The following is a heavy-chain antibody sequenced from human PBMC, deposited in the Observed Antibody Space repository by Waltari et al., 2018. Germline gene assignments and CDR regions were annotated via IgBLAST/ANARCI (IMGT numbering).Heavy chain of an antibody. Sequence: QVQLQESGPGLVKPSETLSLTCTVSGGSISSYYWSWIRQPPGKGLEWIGYIYYSGSTNYNPPLKSRVTISVDTSKNQFSLKLSSVTAADTAVYYCAMGRYYYDSSGYSLSYYYYYYVMDVWGQGTTVTVSS. J-gene: IGHJ6*02. V-gene: IGHV4-59*01. CDR2: IYYSGST. D-gene: IGHD3-22*01. CDR1: GGSISSYY. CDR3: AMGRYYYDSSGYSLSYYYYYYVMDV.